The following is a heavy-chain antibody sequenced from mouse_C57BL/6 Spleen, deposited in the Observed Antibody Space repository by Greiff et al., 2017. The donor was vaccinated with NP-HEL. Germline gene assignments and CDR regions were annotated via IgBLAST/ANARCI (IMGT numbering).Heavy chain of an antibody. CDR1: GYAFSSYW. D-gene: IGHD2-5*01. J-gene: IGHJ4*01. Sequence: LQESGASVKISCKASGYAFSSYWMNWVKQRPGKGLEWIGQIYPGDGDTNYNGKFKGKATLTADKSSSTAYMQLSSLTSEDSAVYFCARRSNYVSYAMDYWGQGTSVTVSS. V-gene: IGHV1-80*01. CDR3: ARRSNYVSYAMDY. CDR2: IYPGDGDT.